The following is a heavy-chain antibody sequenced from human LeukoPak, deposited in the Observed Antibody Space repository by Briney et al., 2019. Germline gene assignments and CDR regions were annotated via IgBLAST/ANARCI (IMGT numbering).Heavy chain of an antibody. CDR2: IYYSGST. Sequence: PSETLSLTCTVSGGSISSSSYYWGWIRQPPGKGLEWIGSIYYSGSTYYNPSLKSRVTISVDTSKNQFSLKLSSVTAADTAVYYCARAEYGDYGGHFDYWGQGTLVTVSS. D-gene: IGHD4-17*01. J-gene: IGHJ4*02. CDR1: GGSISSSSYY. CDR3: ARAEYGDYGGHFDY. V-gene: IGHV4-39*07.